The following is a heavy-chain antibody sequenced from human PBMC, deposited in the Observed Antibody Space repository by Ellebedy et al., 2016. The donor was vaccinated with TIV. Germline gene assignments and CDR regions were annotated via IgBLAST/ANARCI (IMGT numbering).Heavy chain of an antibody. J-gene: IGHJ3*02. CDR3: ARVSTRGSYRYTAFDI. Sequence: GGSLRLSCAASGFTFSSYEMNWVRQAPGKGLEWVSYISSSGSTIYYADSVKGRFTISRDNAKNSLYLQMNSLRAEDTAVYYCARVSTRGSYRYTAFDIWGQGTMVTVSS. V-gene: IGHV3-48*03. CDR2: ISSSGSTI. CDR1: GFTFSSYE. D-gene: IGHD3-16*02.